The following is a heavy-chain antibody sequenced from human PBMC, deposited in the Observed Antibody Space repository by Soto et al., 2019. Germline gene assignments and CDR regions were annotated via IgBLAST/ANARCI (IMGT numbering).Heavy chain of an antibody. V-gene: IGHV3-48*03. J-gene: IGHJ6*02. D-gene: IGHD1-26*01. Sequence: GGSLRLSCAASGFSFSSYEMNWVRQAPGKWLEWVSYISTSGSTIYYADSVKGRFTISRDNAKNSLYLQMNSLRAEDTAVYYCAAGSVLFRLGWIYYCLDVWGQGXTVTVYS. CDR1: GFSFSSYE. CDR2: ISTSGSTI. CDR3: AAGSVLFRLGWIYYCLDV.